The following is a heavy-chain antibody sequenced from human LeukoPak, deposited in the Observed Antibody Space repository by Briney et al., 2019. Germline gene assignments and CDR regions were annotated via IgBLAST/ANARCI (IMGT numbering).Heavy chain of an antibody. D-gene: IGHD2-21*02. CDR3: ASWVTQPRGPYYYYYMDV. CDR1: GFTFSSYE. J-gene: IGHJ6*03. V-gene: IGHV4-34*01. CDR2: INHSGST. Sequence: PGGSLRLSCAASGFTFSSYEMNWVRQAPGKGLEWIGEINHSGSTNYNPSLKSRVTISVDTSKNQFSLKLSSVTAADTAVYYCASWVTQPRGPYYYYYMDVWGKGTTVTISS.